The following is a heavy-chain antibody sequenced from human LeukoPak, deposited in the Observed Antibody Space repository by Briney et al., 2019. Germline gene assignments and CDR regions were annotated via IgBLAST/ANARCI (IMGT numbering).Heavy chain of an antibody. CDR1: GFTFSSYE. Sequence: GGSLRLSCAASGFTFSSYEMNWVRQAPGKGLEWVSYISSSGSTIYYADSVKGRFTISRDNSKNTLYVQMNSLRAEDTALYYCAKIATIEAAAKYFDYWGQGTLVTVSS. CDR3: AKIATIEAAAKYFDY. D-gene: IGHD6-25*01. J-gene: IGHJ4*02. CDR2: ISSSGSTI. V-gene: IGHV3-48*03.